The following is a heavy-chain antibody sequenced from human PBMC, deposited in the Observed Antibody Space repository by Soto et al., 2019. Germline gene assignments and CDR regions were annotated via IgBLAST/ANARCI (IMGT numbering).Heavy chain of an antibody. CDR1: VGSISGYY. V-gene: IGHV4-59*01. CDR2: IYNIGST. J-gene: IGHJ4*02. Sequence: SETLSLTCTVSVGSISGYYWSWLRQPPGKGLEWIGYIYNIGSTNYNPSLRSRVTMSIDTSQEQFSLKLSSVTAADTAVYYCARGNDYGDYYFDYWGQGTLVTVSS. CDR3: ARGNDYGDYYFDY. D-gene: IGHD4-17*01.